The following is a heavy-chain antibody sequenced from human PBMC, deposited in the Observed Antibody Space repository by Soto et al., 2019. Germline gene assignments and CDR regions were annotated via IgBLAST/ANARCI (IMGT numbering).Heavy chain of an antibody. Sequence: QVQLVESGGGVVQPGRSLRLSCAASGFTFSSYGMHWVRQAPGKGLEWVAVIWYDGSNKYYADSVKGRFTISRDNSKNTLYLQMNSLRAEDTAVYYCARAPIGAYTPYYFDYWGQGTLVTVSS. CDR3: ARAPIGAYTPYYFDY. CDR1: GFTFSSYG. V-gene: IGHV3-33*01. D-gene: IGHD3-16*01. CDR2: IWYDGSNK. J-gene: IGHJ4*02.